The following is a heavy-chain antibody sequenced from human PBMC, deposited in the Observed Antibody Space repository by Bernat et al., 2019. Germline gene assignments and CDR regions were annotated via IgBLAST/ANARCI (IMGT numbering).Heavy chain of an antibody. CDR3: ARDFEDGYNQGNSFDY. CDR2: ISYDGSNK. CDR1: GFTFSSYA. V-gene: IGHV3-30-3*01. D-gene: IGHD5-24*01. Sequence: QVQLVESGGGVVQPGRSLRLSCAASGFTFSSYAMHWVRQAPGKGLEWVAVISYDGSNKYYADSVKGRFTISRDHSKNTLYLQMNSLRAEDTAVYYCARDFEDGYNQGNSFDYWGPGTLVTVSS. J-gene: IGHJ4*02.